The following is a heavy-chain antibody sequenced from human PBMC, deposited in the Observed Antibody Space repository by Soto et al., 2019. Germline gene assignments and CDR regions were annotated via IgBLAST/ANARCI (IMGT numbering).Heavy chain of an antibody. D-gene: IGHD3-10*02. V-gene: IGHV3-21*01. CDR2: ISTTSTYI. CDR1: GFAFSDYG. CDR3: VRDYVMDV. J-gene: IGHJ6*02. Sequence: PGGSLRLSCAASGFAFSDYGVSWVRQAPGKGLEWVASISTTSTYIYYADSVKGRFTISRDNAKNSLHLQMNSLRAEDTAVYYCVRDYVMDVWGQGTTVTVSS.